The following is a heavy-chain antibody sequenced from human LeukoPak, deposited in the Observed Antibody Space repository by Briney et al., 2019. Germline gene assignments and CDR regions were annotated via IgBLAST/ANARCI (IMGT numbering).Heavy chain of an antibody. CDR3: ARDLAHAFDI. V-gene: IGHV3-53*04. Sequence: GGSLRLSCAASGFTVSSNYMSRVRQAPGKGLEWVSVIYSGGSTYYADSVKGRFTISRHNSKNTLYLQVNSLRAEDTAVYYCARDLAHAFDIWGQGTMVTVSS. CDR1: GFTVSSNY. CDR2: IYSGGST. J-gene: IGHJ3*02.